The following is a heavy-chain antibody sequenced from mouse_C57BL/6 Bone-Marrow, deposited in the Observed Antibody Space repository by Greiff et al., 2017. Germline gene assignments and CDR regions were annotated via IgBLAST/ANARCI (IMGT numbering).Heavy chain of an antibody. CDR1: GYTFTSYG. J-gene: IGHJ3*01. Sequence: QVQLQQSGAELARPGASVKLSCKASGYTFTSYGISWVKQRTGQGLEWIGEIYPRSGNTYYNEKFKGKATLTADKSSSTAYMELRRLTSEDSAVYFCARKDYDWAYWGQGTLVTVSA. D-gene: IGHD2-4*01. CDR2: IYPRSGNT. V-gene: IGHV1-81*01. CDR3: ARKDYDWAY.